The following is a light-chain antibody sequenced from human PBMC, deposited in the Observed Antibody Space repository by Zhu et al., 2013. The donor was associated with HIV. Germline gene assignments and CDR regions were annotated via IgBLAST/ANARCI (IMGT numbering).Light chain of an antibody. CDR1: QSISSW. Sequence: DIQMTQSPSTLSASVGDRVTITCRASQSISSWLAWYQQKPRKAPKLLIYSASTLQSGVPSRFSGSGSGTDFTLTISSLQPEDFATYYCQQANSFPLTFGGGTKVEIK. V-gene: IGKV1-12*01. CDR2: SAS. J-gene: IGKJ4*01. CDR3: QQANSFPLT.